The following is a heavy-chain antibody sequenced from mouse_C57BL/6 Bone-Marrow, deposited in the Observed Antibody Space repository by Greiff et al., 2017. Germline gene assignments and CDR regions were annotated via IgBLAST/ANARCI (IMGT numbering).Heavy chain of an antibody. J-gene: IGHJ2*01. V-gene: IGHV1-82*01. CDR3: ARRGKVDY. CDR1: GYAFSSSW. CDR2: IYPGDGDT. Sequence: QVQLKESGPELVKPGASVKISCKASGYAFSSSWMNWVKQRPGKGLEWIGRIYPGDGDTNYNGKFKGKATLTADKSSSTAYMQLSSLTSEDSAVYFCARRGKVDYWGQGTTLTVSS.